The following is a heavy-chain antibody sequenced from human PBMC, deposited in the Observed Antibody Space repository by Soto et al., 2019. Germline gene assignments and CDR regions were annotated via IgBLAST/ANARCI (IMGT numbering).Heavy chain of an antibody. CDR3: ARPGIAAAVEY. CDR1: GFSLSTSGVG. V-gene: IGHV2-5*01. D-gene: IGHD6-13*01. CDR2: IYWNDDK. Sequence: SGPTLVNPTQTLTLTCTFSGFSLSTSGVGVGWIRQPPGKALEWLALIYWNDDKRYSPSLKSRLTITKDTSKNQVVLTMTNMDPVDTATSYCARPGIAAAVEYWGEGTPVTVSS. J-gene: IGHJ4*02.